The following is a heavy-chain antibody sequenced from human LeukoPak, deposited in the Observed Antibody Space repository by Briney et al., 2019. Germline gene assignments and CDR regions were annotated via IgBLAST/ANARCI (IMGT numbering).Heavy chain of an antibody. CDR1: GFTFSSYS. CDR2: ISSSSSYI. J-gene: IGHJ4*02. D-gene: IGHD3-3*01. CDR3: ARHSDGNYDFWSGYYASRVLFDY. Sequence: PGGSLRLSCAASGFTFSSYSMNWVRQAPVKGLEWVSSISSSSSYIYYADSVKGRFTISRDNAKNSLYLQMNSLRAEDTAVYYCARHSDGNYDFWSGYYASRVLFDYWGQGTLVTVSS. V-gene: IGHV3-21*01.